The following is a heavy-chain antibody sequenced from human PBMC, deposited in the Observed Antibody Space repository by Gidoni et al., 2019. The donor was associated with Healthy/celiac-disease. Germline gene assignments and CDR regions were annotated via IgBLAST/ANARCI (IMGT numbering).Heavy chain of an antibody. Sequence: QVQLQQWGAGLLKPSETLSLTCPVYGGSFSGYYRSWFRQPPGKGLEWIGEINHSGSTNYNPSLKSRVTISVDTSKNQFSLKLSSVTAADTAVYYCARSPAGRRWLQLGAFDIWGQGTMVTVSS. CDR3: ARSPAGRRWLQLGAFDI. CDR2: INHSGST. D-gene: IGHD1-1*01. J-gene: IGHJ3*02. V-gene: IGHV4-34*01. CDR1: GGSFSGYY.